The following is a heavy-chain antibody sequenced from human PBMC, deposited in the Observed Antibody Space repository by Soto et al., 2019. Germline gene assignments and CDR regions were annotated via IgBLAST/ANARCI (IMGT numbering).Heavy chain of an antibody. CDR1: GFTFSSYS. J-gene: IGHJ4*02. CDR2: ISSSSSTI. V-gene: IGHV3-48*02. D-gene: IGHD6-19*01. Sequence: GGSLRLSCAASGFTFSSYSMNWVRQAPGKGLEWVSYISSSSSTIYYADSVKGRFTISRDNAKNSLYLQMNSLRDEDTAVYYCARGGAGYSSGWYSYWGQGTLVTVSS. CDR3: ARGGAGYSSGWYSY.